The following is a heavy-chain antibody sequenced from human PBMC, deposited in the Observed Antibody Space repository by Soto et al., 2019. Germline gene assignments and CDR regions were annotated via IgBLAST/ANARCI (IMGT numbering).Heavy chain of an antibody. Sequence: SETLSLTCTVSGYSISSGYHWAWIRQPPGKGLEWLGSVHYSGNTYYNPSLKSRPTISVDKSKNQFSLNLSSVTAADTAVYYCARQDRVVAEGRWFDPWGQGTLVTVSS. J-gene: IGHJ5*02. D-gene: IGHD2-15*01. CDR3: ARQDRVVAEGRWFDP. V-gene: IGHV4-38-2*02. CDR1: GYSISSGYH. CDR2: VHYSGNT.